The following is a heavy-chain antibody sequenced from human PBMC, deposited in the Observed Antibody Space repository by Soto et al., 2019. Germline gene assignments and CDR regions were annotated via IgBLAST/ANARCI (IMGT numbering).Heavy chain of an antibody. CDR2: IYYSGST. J-gene: IGHJ4*02. Sequence: SETLSLTCTVSGGSISSYYWSWIRQPPGKGLEWIGYIYYSGSTYYNPSLKSRVTISVDTSKNQFSLKLSSVTAADTAVYYCARDRATVTDYWGQGTLVTVSS. V-gene: IGHV4-59*12. CDR1: GGSISSYY. CDR3: ARDRATVTDY. D-gene: IGHD4-17*01.